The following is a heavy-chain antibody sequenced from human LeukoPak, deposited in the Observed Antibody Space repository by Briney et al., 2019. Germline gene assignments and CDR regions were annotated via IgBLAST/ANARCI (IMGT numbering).Heavy chain of an antibody. Sequence: SETLSLTCTVSGGSISSYYWSWIRQPPGKGLEWIGYIYYSGSTNYNPPLKSRVTISVDTSKNQFSLKLSSVTAADTAVYYCARLDGTYSSGWYEDYWGQGTLVTVSS. V-gene: IGHV4-59*08. CDR1: GGSISSYY. J-gene: IGHJ4*02. CDR2: IYYSGST. CDR3: ARLDGTYSSGWYEDY. D-gene: IGHD6-19*01.